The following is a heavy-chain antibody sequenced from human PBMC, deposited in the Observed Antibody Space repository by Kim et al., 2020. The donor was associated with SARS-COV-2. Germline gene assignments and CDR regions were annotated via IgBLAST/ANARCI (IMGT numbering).Heavy chain of an antibody. CDR2: IKSKTDGGTT. Sequence: GGSLRLSCAASGFTFSNAWMSWVRQAPGKGLEWVGRIKSKTDGGTTDYAAPVKGRFTISRDDSKNTLYLQMNSPKTEDTAVYYCTTPDALFTMVRVYYFDYWGQGTLVTVSS. D-gene: IGHD3-10*01. CDR3: TTPDALFTMVRVYYFDY. CDR1: GFTFSNAW. V-gene: IGHV3-15*01. J-gene: IGHJ4*02.